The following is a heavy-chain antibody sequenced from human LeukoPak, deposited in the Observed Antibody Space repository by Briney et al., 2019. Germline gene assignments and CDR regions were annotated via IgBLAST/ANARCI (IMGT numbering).Heavy chain of an antibody. J-gene: IGHJ4*02. CDR2: INGDGSST. CDR1: GFTFSSYW. CDR3: ARGTTKPTKYGFWSGYYISDY. D-gene: IGHD3-3*01. Sequence: GGSLRLSCAASGFTFSSYWMHWVRQAPGKGLAWVSRINGDGSSTSYADSVKGRFTISRDNAKNTLYLQMNSLRAEDTAVYYCARGTTKPTKYGFWSGYYISDYWGQGTLVTVSS. V-gene: IGHV3-74*01.